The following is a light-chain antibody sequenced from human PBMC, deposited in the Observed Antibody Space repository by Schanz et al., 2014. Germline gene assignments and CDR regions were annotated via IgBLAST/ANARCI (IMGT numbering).Light chain of an antibody. CDR3: AAWDDSLDAYV. CDR1: TSNIGTNT. CDR2: SNT. Sequence: QSVLTQPPSFSAAPGQRVTVSCSGSTSNIGTNTVNWYQHLPGTAPKLLIYSNTLRPSGVPDRFSNSKSGTSASLAISGLQSEDEADYYCAAWDDSLDAYVFGSGTKLTVL. J-gene: IGLJ1*01. V-gene: IGLV1-44*01.